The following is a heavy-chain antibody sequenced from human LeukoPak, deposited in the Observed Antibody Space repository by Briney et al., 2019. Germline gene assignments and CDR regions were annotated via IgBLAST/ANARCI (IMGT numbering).Heavy chain of an antibody. Sequence: SETLSLTCAVYGGSFSGYYWSWIRQLPGKGLEWIGEINHSGSTSYNPSLKSRVTISVDTSKNQFSLKLSSVTAADTAVYYCAKIVVVPAANWFDPWGQGTLVTVSS. CDR2: INHSGST. CDR1: GGSFSGYY. V-gene: IGHV4-34*01. J-gene: IGHJ5*02. CDR3: AKIVVVPAANWFDP. D-gene: IGHD2-2*01.